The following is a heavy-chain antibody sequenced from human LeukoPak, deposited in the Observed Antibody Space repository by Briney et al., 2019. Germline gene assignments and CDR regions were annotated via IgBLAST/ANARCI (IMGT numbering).Heavy chain of an antibody. Sequence: PGGSLRLSCAASGFTFSSYSMNWVRQAPGKGLEWVSSISSSSSYIYYADSVKGRFTISRDNAKNSLYLQMNSLRAEDTAVYYCATLTTIGVVTFDYWGQGTLVTVSS. D-gene: IGHD3-3*01. CDR3: ATLTTIGVVTFDY. CDR2: ISSSSSYI. V-gene: IGHV3-21*04. J-gene: IGHJ4*02. CDR1: GFTFSSYS.